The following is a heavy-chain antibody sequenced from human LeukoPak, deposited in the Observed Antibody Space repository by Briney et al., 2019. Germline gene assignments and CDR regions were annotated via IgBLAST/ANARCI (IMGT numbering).Heavy chain of an antibody. CDR3: VRELPPVVSYYFDY. Sequence: QPGRSLRLSCAASGFTFSSFDMHWVRQAPGNGLEWVAAIWSDGRSLYYADSVKGRFTISRDNSKNTLYLQMNSLRAEDTAVYYCVRELPPVVSYYFDYWGQGTLATVSS. J-gene: IGHJ4*02. CDR2: IWSDGRSL. CDR1: GFTFSSFD. D-gene: IGHD2-15*01. V-gene: IGHV3-33*01.